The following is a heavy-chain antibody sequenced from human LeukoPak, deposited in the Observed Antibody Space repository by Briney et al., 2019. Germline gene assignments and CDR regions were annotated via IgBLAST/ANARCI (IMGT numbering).Heavy chain of an antibody. D-gene: IGHD3-22*01. CDR2: INPSGGST. CDR3: ARSGSGYYTQSGVHNWFDP. V-gene: IGHV1-46*01. CDR1: GYTFTGYY. Sequence: ASVKVSCKASGYTFTGYYMHWVRQAPGQGLEWMGIINPSGGSTSYAQKFQGRVTMTRDMSTSTVYMELSSLRSEDTAVYYCARSGSGYYTQSGVHNWFDPWGQGTLVTVSS. J-gene: IGHJ5*02.